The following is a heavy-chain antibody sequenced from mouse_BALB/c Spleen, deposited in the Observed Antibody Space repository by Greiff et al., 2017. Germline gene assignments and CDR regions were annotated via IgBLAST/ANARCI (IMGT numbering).Heavy chain of an antibody. V-gene: IGHV1-9*01. Sequence: QVQLKQSGAELMKPGASVKISCKATGYTFSSYWIEWVKRRPGHGLEWIGEILPGSGSTNYNEKFKGKATFTADTSSNTAYMQLSSLTSEDSAVYYCATRQLGLRRDYWGQGTSVTVSS. J-gene: IGHJ4*01. CDR3: ATRQLGLRRDY. D-gene: IGHD3-2*01. CDR1: GYTFSSYW. CDR2: ILPGSGST.